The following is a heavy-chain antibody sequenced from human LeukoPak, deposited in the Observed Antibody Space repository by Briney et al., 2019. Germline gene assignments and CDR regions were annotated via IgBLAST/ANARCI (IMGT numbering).Heavy chain of an antibody. CDR1: GFTVSTNC. D-gene: IGHD5-18*01. CDR3: ARVDTVMAYYFDL. CDR2: IYSGGTT. V-gene: IGHV3-53*04. Sequence: PWGSLRLSCAASGFTVSTNCMTWVRQAPGKGLEWVSTIYSGGTTYYADSVMGRFTISRHNSRNTLYLQMNSLRAEDTAVYYCARVDTVMAYYFDLWGQGTLVTVSS. J-gene: IGHJ4*02.